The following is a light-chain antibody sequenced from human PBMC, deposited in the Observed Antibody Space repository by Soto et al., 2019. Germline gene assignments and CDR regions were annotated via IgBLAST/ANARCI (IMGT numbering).Light chain of an antibody. Sequence: DIPLTQSPSFLSASVGDRVTVTCWASQGINSYLAWYQQKPGKAPKLLIYTASTLQSGVPSRFSGSGSGTEFTLTITSLQPEDFAAYYCQQLYSYPLTFGGGTKVEIK. CDR1: QGINSY. CDR2: TAS. J-gene: IGKJ4*01. V-gene: IGKV1-9*01. CDR3: QQLYSYPLT.